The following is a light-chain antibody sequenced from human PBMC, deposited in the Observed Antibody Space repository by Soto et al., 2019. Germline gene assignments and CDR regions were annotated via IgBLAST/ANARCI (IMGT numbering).Light chain of an antibody. Sequence: SYELTQPPSVSVSPGQTASITCSGDRLGDKYTCWYQQRPGQSPVLVIYQDTKRPSAIPDRFSASNSGNTATLTISGTQAMDEADYYCQAWDSSTVVFGGGTQLTVL. V-gene: IGLV3-1*01. CDR2: QDT. CDR1: RLGDKY. J-gene: IGLJ2*01. CDR3: QAWDSSTVV.